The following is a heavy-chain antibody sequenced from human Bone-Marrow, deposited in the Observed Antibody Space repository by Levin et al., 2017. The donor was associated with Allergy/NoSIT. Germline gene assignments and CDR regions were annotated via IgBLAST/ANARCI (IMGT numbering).Heavy chain of an antibody. CDR3: ARDVYYDSSGYYYVGAFDI. J-gene: IGHJ3*02. V-gene: IGHV1-46*01. CDR1: GYTFTSYY. CDR2: INPSGGST. D-gene: IGHD3-22*01. Sequence: PGESLKISCKASGYTFTSYYMHWVRQAPGQGLEWMGIINPSGGSTSYAQKFQGRVTMTRDTSTSTVYMELSSLRSEDTAVYYCARDVYYDSSGYYYVGAFDIWGQGTMVTVSS.